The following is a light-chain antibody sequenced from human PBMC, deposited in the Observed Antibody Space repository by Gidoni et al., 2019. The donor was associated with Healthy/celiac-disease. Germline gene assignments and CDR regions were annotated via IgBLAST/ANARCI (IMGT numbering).Light chain of an antibody. J-gene: IGKJ1*01. V-gene: IGKV3-20*01. CDR1: QSVSSSY. CDR2: GAS. CDR3: QQYGSSPPWT. Sequence: TVSTQSPCTLSLSPGERATLSCRASQSVSSSYLAWYQQKPGQAPRLLIYGASSRATGIPDRFSGSGSGTDFTLTISRLEPEDFAVYYCQQYGSSPPWTFGQGTKVEIK.